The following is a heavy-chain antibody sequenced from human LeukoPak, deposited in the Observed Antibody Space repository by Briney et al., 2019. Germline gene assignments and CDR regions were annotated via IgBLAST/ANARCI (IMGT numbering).Heavy chain of an antibody. CDR1: GFTFGSYW. V-gene: IGHV3-7*03. J-gene: IGHJ4*02. CDR3: ARAKSLFDS. D-gene: IGHD3-10*01. CDR2: IKQDGSEK. Sequence: GGPLRLSRAASGFTFGSYWMSWVRQAPGKGLEWVANIKQDGSEKYYVDSVKGRFTISRGNAKNSLYLQMNSLRAEDTAVYYCARAKSLFDSWGQGTLVTVSS.